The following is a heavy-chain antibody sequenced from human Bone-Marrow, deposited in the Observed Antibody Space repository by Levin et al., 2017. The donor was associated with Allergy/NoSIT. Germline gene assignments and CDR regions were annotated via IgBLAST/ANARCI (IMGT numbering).Heavy chain of an antibody. CDR1: GFTFHSYS. V-gene: IGHV3-48*04. CDR3: ARQPYCSVGKCPYDYYGMDV. CDR2: ISTSSSTI. J-gene: IGHJ6*02. D-gene: IGHD2-15*01. Sequence: GGSLRLSCGGSGFTFHSYSMNWVRQAPGKGLEWVSYISTSSSTIHYADSVKGRFIASRDNAGKSLYLQMNSLRVEDTAVYYGARQPYCSVGKCPYDYYGMDVWGQGTTVTVSS.